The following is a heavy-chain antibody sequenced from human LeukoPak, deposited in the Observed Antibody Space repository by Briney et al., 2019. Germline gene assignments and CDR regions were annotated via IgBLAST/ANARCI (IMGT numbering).Heavy chain of an antibody. J-gene: IGHJ1*01. D-gene: IGHD2-21*02. CDR3: TSWGDTTAEYFQR. CDR2: ISYDGSNK. CDR1: GFTFSSYG. V-gene: IGHV3-30*03. Sequence: GGSLRLSCAASGFTFSSYGMHWVRQAPGKGLEWVAVISYDGSNKYYADSVKGRFTISRDNSKNTLYLQMNSLRAEDTAVYYCTSWGDTTAEYFQRWGQGTLVTVSS.